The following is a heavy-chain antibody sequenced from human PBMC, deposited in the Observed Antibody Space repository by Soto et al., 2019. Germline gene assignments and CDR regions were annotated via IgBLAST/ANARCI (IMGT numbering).Heavy chain of an antibody. Sequence: PSETLSLTCAVYGGSFSGYYWTWIRQPPGTGLEWIGEINHSGSTNYNPSLKSRVTISVDRSKNQFSLKLTSVTAADTAVYFCARDNQYRGYDFVSRFDYGGQGTLVTVSS. J-gene: IGHJ4*02. V-gene: IGHV4-34*01. CDR3: ARDNQYRGYDFVSRFDY. CDR2: INHSGST. CDR1: GGSFSGYY. D-gene: IGHD5-12*01.